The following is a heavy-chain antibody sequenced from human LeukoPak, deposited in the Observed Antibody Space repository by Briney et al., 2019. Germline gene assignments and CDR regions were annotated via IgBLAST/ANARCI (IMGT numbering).Heavy chain of an antibody. CDR2: ISAYNGNT. Sequence: ASVKVSCKASGYTFTSYGISWVRQAPGQGLEWMGWISAYNGNTNYAQKLQGRVTMTTDTSTSTAFMELRSLRSDDTAVYCCARFREYQLLSYYYYGMDVWGQGTTVTVSS. V-gene: IGHV1-18*01. J-gene: IGHJ6*02. CDR3: ARFREYQLLSYYYYGMDV. CDR1: GYTFTSYG. D-gene: IGHD2-2*01.